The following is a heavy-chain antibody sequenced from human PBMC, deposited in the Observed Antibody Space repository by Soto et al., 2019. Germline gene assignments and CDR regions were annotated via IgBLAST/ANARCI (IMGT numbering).Heavy chain of an antibody. D-gene: IGHD1-1*01. CDR1: GFTVSSNY. CDR2: IYSGGST. CDR3: ATRPHHWNDSFRGPGAFDI. J-gene: IGHJ3*02. V-gene: IGHV3-66*04. Sequence: PGGSLRLSCAASGFTVSSNYMSWVRQAPGKGLEWVSVIYSGGSTYYADSVKGRFTISRDNSKNTLYLQMNSLRAEDTAVYYCATRPHHWNDSFRGPGAFDIWGQGTMVTVSS.